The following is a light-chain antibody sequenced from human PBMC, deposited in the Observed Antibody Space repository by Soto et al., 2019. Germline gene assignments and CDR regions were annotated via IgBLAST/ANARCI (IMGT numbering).Light chain of an antibody. CDR1: SSDVGGYNY. V-gene: IGLV2-14*01. CDR3: SSYTSSSTLFYV. CDR2: EVS. Sequence: QSALTQPASVSGSPGQSITISCTGTSSDVGGYNYVSWYQQHPGKAPKLMIYEVSNRPSGVSNRFSGSKSGNMASLTISGLQAEDEADYYCSSYTSSSTLFYVFGTGTKLTVL. J-gene: IGLJ1*01.